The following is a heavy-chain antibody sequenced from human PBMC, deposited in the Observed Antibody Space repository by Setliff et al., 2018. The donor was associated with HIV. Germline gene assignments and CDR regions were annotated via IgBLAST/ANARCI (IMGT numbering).Heavy chain of an antibody. V-gene: IGHV3-23*01. CDR2: INSAERT. D-gene: IGHD1-26*01. Sequence: GESLKISCAANGFSFSNYAMTWVRQAPGKGLEWVSTINSAERTFYAKSVKGRFTISRDNSKSTLYLQVSSLRAEDTAVYFCAKAHWDPLSPDYWGQGTLVTVSS. CDR1: GFSFSNYA. J-gene: IGHJ4*02. CDR3: AKAHWDPLSPDY.